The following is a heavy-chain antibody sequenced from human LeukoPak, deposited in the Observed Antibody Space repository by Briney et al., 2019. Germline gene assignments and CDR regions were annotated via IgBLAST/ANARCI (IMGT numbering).Heavy chain of an antibody. V-gene: IGHV3-21*01. CDR1: GFTFSSYS. J-gene: IGHJ3*02. D-gene: IGHD1-1*01. CDR2: ISSSSSYI. Sequence: GGSLRLSCAASGFTFSSYSMNWVRQAPGKGLEWVSSISSSSSYIYYADSVKGRFTISRDNAQNSLYLQMNSLRAEDTAVYYCARALHSGFDIWGQGTMVTVSS. CDR3: ARALHSGFDI.